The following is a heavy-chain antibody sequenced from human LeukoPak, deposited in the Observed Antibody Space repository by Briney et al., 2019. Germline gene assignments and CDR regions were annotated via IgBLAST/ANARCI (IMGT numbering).Heavy chain of an antibody. CDR3: ARDRITMVRGVTLLTGYYYYMDV. D-gene: IGHD3-10*01. Sequence: PSETLSLTCTVSGGSISSSSYYWGWIRQPPGKGLEWIGSIYYSGSTYYNPSLKSRVTISVDTSKNQFSLQLNSVTPEDTAVYYCARDRITMVRGVTLLTGYYYYMDVWGKGTTVTISS. CDR2: IYYSGST. V-gene: IGHV4-39*07. CDR1: GGSISSSSYY. J-gene: IGHJ6*03.